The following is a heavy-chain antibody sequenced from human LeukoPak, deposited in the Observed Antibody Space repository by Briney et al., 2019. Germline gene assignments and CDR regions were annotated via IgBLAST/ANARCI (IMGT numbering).Heavy chain of an antibody. D-gene: IGHD4-17*01. CDR3: ARETVTSDYYYYGMDV. CDR1: GYTFTSYY. CDR2: INPSGGST. V-gene: IGHV1-46*01. J-gene: IGHJ6*02. Sequence: ASVKVSCKASGYTFTSYYMHWVRQAPGQGLEWMGIINPSGGSTSYALKFQGRVTMTRDTSTSTVYMELSSLRSEDTAVYYCARETVTSDYYYYGMDVWGQGTTVTVSS.